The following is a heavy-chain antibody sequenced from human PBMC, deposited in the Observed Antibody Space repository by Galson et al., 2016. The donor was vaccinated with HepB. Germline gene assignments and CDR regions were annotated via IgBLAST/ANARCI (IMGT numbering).Heavy chain of an antibody. J-gene: IGHJ6*02. V-gene: IGHV3-23*01. Sequence: SLRLSCAASGLTFSSYAMSWVRQAPGKGLEWVSSISSRGGRTYYTDSVKGRFTVSRDNSKNTLYVQINTLRAEDTAVYYCAKGFRPYRSGWERLFEHSYHYYGMDVWGQGTTVTVSS. CDR3: AKGFRPYRSGWERLFEHSYHYYGMDV. CDR1: GLTFSSYA. CDR2: ISSRGGRT. D-gene: IGHD6-19*01.